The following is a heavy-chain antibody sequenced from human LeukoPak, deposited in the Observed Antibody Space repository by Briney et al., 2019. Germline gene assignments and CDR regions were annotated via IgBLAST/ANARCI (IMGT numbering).Heavy chain of an antibody. D-gene: IGHD3-3*01. CDR1: GGSISNYY. J-gene: IGHJ4*02. CDR2: IYYTGTA. CDR3: ARLGPRYDFWSGQRPSSDY. V-gene: IGHV4-59*08. Sequence: SETLSLTCTVSGGSISNYYWTWIRQTPGKGLEWIGCIYYTGTANYNPSLKSRVTISVDTSKNQFSLKLFSVTAADTAVYFCARLGPRYDFWSGQRPSSDYWGQGTLVTVSS.